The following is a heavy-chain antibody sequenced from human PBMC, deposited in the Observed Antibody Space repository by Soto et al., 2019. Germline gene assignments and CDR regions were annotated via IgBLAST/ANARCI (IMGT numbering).Heavy chain of an antibody. CDR3: ARQVPGPSTVVTSTFDY. V-gene: IGHV4-59*08. D-gene: IGHD4-17*01. J-gene: IGHJ4*02. Sequence: SGTLSLTCTFSSGSISSFYWSWIPQPPGVGLEWIGYIYYSGSTNYNPSLKSRVTISVDTSKNQFSLKLRSVTAADTAVYYCARQVPGPSTVVTSTFDYWGQGTLVTVSS. CDR1: SGSISSFY. CDR2: IYYSGST.